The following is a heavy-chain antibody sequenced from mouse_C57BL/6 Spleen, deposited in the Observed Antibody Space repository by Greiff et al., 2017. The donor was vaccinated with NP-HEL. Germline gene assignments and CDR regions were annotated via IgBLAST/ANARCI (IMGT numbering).Heavy chain of an antibody. J-gene: IGHJ4*01. Sequence: VKLMESGAELVKPGASVKISCKASGYAFSSYWMNWVKQRPGKGLEWIGQIYPGDGDTNYNGKFKGKATLTADKSSSTAYMQLSSLTSEDSAVYFCARGYGSSGAMDYWGQGTSVTVSS. CDR2: IYPGDGDT. CDR3: ARGYGSSGAMDY. D-gene: IGHD1-1*01. V-gene: IGHV1-80*01. CDR1: GYAFSSYW.